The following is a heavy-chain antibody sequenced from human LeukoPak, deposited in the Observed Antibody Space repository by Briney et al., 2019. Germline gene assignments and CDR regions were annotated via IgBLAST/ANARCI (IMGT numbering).Heavy chain of an antibody. Sequence: GGSLRLSCAASGFTFDDYAMHWVRHAPGKGLEWVSGISWNSGSIGYADSVKGRFTISRDNAKNSLYLQMNSLRAEDMALYYCARGYYDSSGYSEPFDYWGQGTLVTVSS. CDR3: ARGYYDSSGYSEPFDY. CDR2: ISWNSGSI. J-gene: IGHJ4*02. D-gene: IGHD3-22*01. CDR1: GFTFDDYA. V-gene: IGHV3-9*03.